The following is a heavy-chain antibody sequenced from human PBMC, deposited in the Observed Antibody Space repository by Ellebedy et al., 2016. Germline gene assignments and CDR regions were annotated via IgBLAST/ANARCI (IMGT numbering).Heavy chain of an antibody. CDR3: ARGWHQPDY. D-gene: IGHD2-15*01. J-gene: IGHJ4*02. Sequence: GESLKISCAASGFTFSKNAINWVRQAPGKGLEWVSAISDSGAKTYYADSVTGRFTVSRDNSRNTLYLNMKSLRVEDTAVYYCARGWHQPDYWGQGTLVTVSS. V-gene: IGHV3-23*01. CDR2: ISDSGAKT. CDR1: GFTFSKNA.